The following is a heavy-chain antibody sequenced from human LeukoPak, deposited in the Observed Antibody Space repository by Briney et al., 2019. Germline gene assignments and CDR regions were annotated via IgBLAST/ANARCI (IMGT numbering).Heavy chain of an antibody. D-gene: IGHD3-22*01. CDR2: IIPIFGTA. Sequence: SVKVSCKASGGTFSSYAISWVRQAPGQGLEWMGGIIPIFGTANYAQKFQGRVTITADESTSTAYMELSSLRSDDTAVYYCARVYDSSGYYYAGRLDFDLWGRGTLVTVSS. V-gene: IGHV1-69*13. CDR3: ARVYDSSGYYYAGRLDFDL. CDR1: GGTFSSYA. J-gene: IGHJ2*01.